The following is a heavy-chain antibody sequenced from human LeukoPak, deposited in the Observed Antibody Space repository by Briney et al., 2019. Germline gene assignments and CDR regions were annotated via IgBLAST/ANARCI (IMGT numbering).Heavy chain of an antibody. D-gene: IGHD3-10*01. J-gene: IGHJ4*02. V-gene: IGHV4-39*01. Sequence: PSETLSLTCTVSGGSISSSSYYWGWIRQPPGNGLEWIGSIYYSGSTYYNPSLKSRVTISVDTSKNQFSLKLSSVTAADTAVYYCARHDYYGSGSKFDYWGQGTLATVSS. CDR1: GGSISSSSYY. CDR2: IYYSGST. CDR3: ARHDYYGSGSKFDY.